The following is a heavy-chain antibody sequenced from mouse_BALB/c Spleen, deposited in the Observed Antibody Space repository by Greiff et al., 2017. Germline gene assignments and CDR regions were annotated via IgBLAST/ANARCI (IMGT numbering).Heavy chain of an antibody. D-gene: IGHD2-4*01. CDR2: ISTYYGDA. J-gene: IGHJ4*01. Sequence: QVQLKESGAELVRPGVSVKISCKGSGYTFTDYAMHWVKQSHAKSLEWIGVISTYYGDASYNQKFKGKATMTVDKSSSTAYMELARLTSEDSAIYYCAKGDYDMDYWGQGTSVTVSS. V-gene: IGHV1S137*01. CDR3: AKGDYDMDY. CDR1: GYTFTDYA.